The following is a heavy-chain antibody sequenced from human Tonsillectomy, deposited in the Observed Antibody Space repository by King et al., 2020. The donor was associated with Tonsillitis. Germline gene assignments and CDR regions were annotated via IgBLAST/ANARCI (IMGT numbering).Heavy chain of an antibody. V-gene: IGHV3-49*04. CDR2: IRSKAYGRTT. CDR1: GFTFGDYA. Sequence: VQLVESGGGVVQPGRSLRLSCSASGFTFGDYAMSWVRQAPGKGLEWVVLIRSKAYGRTTEYAASVKGRFTISTDDSKSIAYLQMNSLKTENTAVYYCTRARPSTVGYFFDYWGQGTLVTVSS. D-gene: IGHD4-11*01. CDR3: TRARPSTVGYFFDY. J-gene: IGHJ4*02.